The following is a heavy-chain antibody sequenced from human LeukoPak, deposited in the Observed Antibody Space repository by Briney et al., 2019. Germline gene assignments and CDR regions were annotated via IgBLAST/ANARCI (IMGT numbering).Heavy chain of an antibody. CDR3: ARGGPGVFAY. V-gene: IGHV3-53*01. CDR2: MYSGGST. J-gene: IGHJ4*02. D-gene: IGHD3-10*01. Sequence: GGSLRLSCAASGFTVSSNYMTWVRQAPGKGLEWLSVMYSGGSTYYAASVEGRFTISRDNSKNTVHLQMNSLRAEDTAVYFCARGGPGVFAYWGQGTLVTVSS. CDR1: GFTVSSNY.